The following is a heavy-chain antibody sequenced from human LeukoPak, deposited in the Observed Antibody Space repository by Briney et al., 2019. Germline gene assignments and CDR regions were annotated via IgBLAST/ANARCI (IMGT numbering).Heavy chain of an antibody. D-gene: IGHD1-26*01. CDR1: GFTFSSYS. CDR2: ISYDGSNK. CDR3: ARDGKYSGSYYYYYGMDV. J-gene: IGHJ6*02. Sequence: GGSLRLSCAASGFTFSSYSMNWVRQAPGKGLEWVAVISYDGSNKYYADSVKGRFTTSRDNSKNTLYLQMNSLRAEDTAVYYCARDGKYSGSYYYYYGMDVWGQGTTVTVSS. V-gene: IGHV3-30*03.